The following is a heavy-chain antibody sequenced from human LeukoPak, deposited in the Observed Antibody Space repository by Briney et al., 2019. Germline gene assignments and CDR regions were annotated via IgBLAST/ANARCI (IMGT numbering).Heavy chain of an antibody. CDR1: GFTFSSYA. CDR3: ARATYYYDSSSSWFDP. V-gene: IGHV3-30-3*01. J-gene: IGHJ5*02. CDR2: ISYDGSNK. D-gene: IGHD3-22*01. Sequence: PGGSLRLSCAASGFTFSSYAMHWVRQAPGKGLEWVAVISYDGSNKYYADSVKGRFTISRDNSKNTLYLQMNSLRAEDTAVYYCARATYYYDSSSSWFDPWGQGTLVTASS.